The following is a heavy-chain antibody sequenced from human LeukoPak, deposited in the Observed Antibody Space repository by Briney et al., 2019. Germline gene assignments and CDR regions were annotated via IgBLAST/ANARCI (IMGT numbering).Heavy chain of an antibody. CDR2: IHTSGST. Sequence: SETLSLTCTVSGGSISTYYWSWIRQPAGKGLEWIGRIHTSGSTNYNPSFKSRVTMSVDTSKNQFSLKLSSVTAADTAVYYCARGESSGWYTGGYYYYYGMDVWGQGTTVTVSS. V-gene: IGHV4-4*07. J-gene: IGHJ6*02. CDR3: ARGESSGWYTGGYYYYYGMDV. D-gene: IGHD6-19*01. CDR1: GGSISTYY.